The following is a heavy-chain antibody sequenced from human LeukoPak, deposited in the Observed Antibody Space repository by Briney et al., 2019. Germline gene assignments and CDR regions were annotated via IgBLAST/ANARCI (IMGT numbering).Heavy chain of an antibody. D-gene: IGHD3-22*01. CDR3: ATQINRNYYVSSALPGFDP. CDR2: FDPEDGET. CDR1: GYTLTELS. V-gene: IGHV1-24*01. Sequence: GASVKVSCKVSGYTLTELSMHWVRQAPGKGLEWVGGFDPEDGETSYAQKFQGRGTMTAETSTNTHYMELSSLRSEDPAVYYCATQINRNYYVSSALPGFDPWGQGTLVTVSS. J-gene: IGHJ5*02.